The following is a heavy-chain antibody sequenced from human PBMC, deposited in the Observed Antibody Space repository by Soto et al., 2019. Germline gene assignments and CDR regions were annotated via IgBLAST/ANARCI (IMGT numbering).Heavy chain of an antibody. V-gene: IGHV1-18*01. CDR1: GYTFTSYG. CDR3: ARDLIGFYNGPFDY. J-gene: IGHJ4*02. Sequence: ASVKVSCKASGYTFTSYGISWVRQAPGQGLEWMGWISAYNGNTNYAQKLQGRVTMTTDTSTSTAYMELRSLRSDDTAVYYCARDLIGFYNGPFDYWGQGTLVTVSS. D-gene: IGHD3-9*01. CDR2: ISAYNGNT.